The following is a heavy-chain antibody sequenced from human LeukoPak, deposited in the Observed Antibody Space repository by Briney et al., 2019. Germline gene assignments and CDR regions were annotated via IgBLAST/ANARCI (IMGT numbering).Heavy chain of an antibody. D-gene: IGHD3-22*01. CDR3: ARGITMIVLGDY. J-gene: IGHJ4*02. Sequence: GASVKVSCKASGYTFTSYYMHWVRQAPGQGLEWMGWINPNSGGTNYAQKFQGRVTMTRDTSISTAYMEPSRLRSDDTAVYYCARGITMIVLGDYWGQGTLVTVSS. CDR2: INPNSGGT. CDR1: GYTFTSYY. V-gene: IGHV1-2*02.